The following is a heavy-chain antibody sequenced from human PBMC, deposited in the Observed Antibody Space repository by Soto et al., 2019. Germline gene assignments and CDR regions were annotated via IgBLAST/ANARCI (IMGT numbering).Heavy chain of an antibody. Sequence: PSETLSLTCTVSGDSISSHYWSWIRQPPGKGLEWIGYVYNSGSTNYNPSLKSRVTISIDTSKSQFSLKLSSVTAADTAVYYCAREVSSGYDTDYYYGMDVWGQGTTVTVSS. CDR1: GDSISSHY. J-gene: IGHJ6*02. CDR2: VYNSGST. V-gene: IGHV4-4*08. D-gene: IGHD5-12*01. CDR3: AREVSSGYDTDYYYGMDV.